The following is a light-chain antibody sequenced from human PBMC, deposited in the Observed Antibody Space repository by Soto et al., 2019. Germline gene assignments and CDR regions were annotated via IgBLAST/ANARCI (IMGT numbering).Light chain of an antibody. CDR3: SSYTTSSTPYV. CDR1: SSDIGSYNF. J-gene: IGLJ1*01. CDR2: EVK. Sequence: QSALTQPASVSGSPGQSITISCTGTSSDIGSYNFVSWYQQHPGKAPKLILYEVKNRPSGVSNRFSGSKSGNTASLTISGLQAEDETDYYCSSYTTSSTPYVFGTGTNLTVL. V-gene: IGLV2-14*01.